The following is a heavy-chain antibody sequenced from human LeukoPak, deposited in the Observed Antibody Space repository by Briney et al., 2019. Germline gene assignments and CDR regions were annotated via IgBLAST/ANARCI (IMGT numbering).Heavy chain of an antibody. CDR3: ARIAVAGYWFDP. D-gene: IGHD6-19*01. Sequence: GASVKVSCKASGYIFSDYYMHWVRQAPGQGLEWLGWINPKSGAADYAQQFRGRVTMTRDTSINTDYMEMKRVTSDDTAVYYCARIAVAGYWFDPWGQGTLVTVSS. CDR2: INPKSGAA. CDR1: GYIFSDYY. V-gene: IGHV1-2*02. J-gene: IGHJ5*02.